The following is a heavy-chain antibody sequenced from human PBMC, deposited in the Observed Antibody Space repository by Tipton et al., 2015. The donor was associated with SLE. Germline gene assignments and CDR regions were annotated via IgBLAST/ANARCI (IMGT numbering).Heavy chain of an antibody. CDR3: AALKTYYYGMDV. CDR1: GGSFSGYY. Sequence: TLSLTCAVYGGSFSGYYWSWIRQPPGKGLEWIGEINHSGSTNYNPSLKSRVTISVDTSKNQFSLKLSSVTAADTAVYYCAALKTYYYGMDVWGQGTTVTVSS. V-gene: IGHV4-34*01. CDR2: INHSGST. J-gene: IGHJ6*02.